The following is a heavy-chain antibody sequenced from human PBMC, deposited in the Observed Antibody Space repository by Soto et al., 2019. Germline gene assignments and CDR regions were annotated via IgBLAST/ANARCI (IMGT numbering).Heavy chain of an antibody. D-gene: IGHD3-16*01. CDR2: ISWNSGSI. CDR1: GFTFDDYA. J-gene: IGHJ3*02. V-gene: IGHV3-9*01. Sequence: GGSLRLSCAASGFTFDDYAMHWVRQAPGKGLEWVSGISWNSGSIGYADSVKGRFTISRDNAKNSLYLQMNSLRAEDTALYYWACEGGGSLQHIWGQGTMVTVS. CDR3: ACEGGGSLQHI.